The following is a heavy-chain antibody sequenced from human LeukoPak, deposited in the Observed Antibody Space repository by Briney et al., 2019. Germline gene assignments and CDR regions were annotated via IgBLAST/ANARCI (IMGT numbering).Heavy chain of an antibody. CDR3: ARDGYNSPLGY. CDR2: IYTGDSDT. D-gene: IGHD5-24*01. V-gene: IGHV5-51*01. CDR1: GYSFTSYW. J-gene: IGHJ4*02. Sequence: HGESLKISCKGSGYSFTSYWIGWVRQLPGKGLERMGIIYTGDSDTRYSPSFQGQVTITADKSISTAYLQWSSLKASDTAMYYCARDGYNSPLGYWGQGTLVTVSS.